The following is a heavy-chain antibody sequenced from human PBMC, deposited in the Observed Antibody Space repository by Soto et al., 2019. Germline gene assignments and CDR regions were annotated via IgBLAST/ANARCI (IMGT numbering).Heavy chain of an antibody. CDR2: ILDRGTT. D-gene: IGHD1-1*01. Sequence: TLSLTCTVSGXSVNSDYSYWTWIRQHPGMGLEWIWYILDRGTTYYNTSLKSRVTISVDTSKKQFSLKLRTVTSAYTDVYFCARDKYGSGYYFDSWGQGTLGTVSS. J-gene: IGHJ4*02. CDR3: ARDKYGSGYYFDS. CDR1: GXSVNSDYSY. V-gene: IGHV4-31*03.